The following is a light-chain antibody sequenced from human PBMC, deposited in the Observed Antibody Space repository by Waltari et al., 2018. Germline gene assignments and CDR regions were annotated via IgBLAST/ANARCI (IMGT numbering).Light chain of an antibody. Sequence: HWYQHRPGKAPTLLIYGVNNRPSGVPDRFFGSKSGTSASLAITSLRAEDEGVYYCQSYDTSLSVVFGGGTKLTVL. CDR3: QSYDTSLSVV. V-gene: IGLV1-40*01. J-gene: IGLJ2*01. CDR2: GVN.